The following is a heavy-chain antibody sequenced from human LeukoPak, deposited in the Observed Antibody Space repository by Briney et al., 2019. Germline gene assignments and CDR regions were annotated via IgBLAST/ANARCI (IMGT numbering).Heavy chain of an antibody. CDR2: ISSSSSYI. Sequence: PGGSVRLPRAASGFNFSSYSMNWVRQAPGKGREWVSSISSSSSYIYYADSVKGRFTISRDNAKNSLYLQMNSLRAEDTAVQYRARGDSSYGYYYFDDWGQGTLVTVSS. V-gene: IGHV3-21*01. J-gene: IGHJ4*02. CDR1: GFNFSSYS. CDR3: ARGDSSYGYYYFDD. D-gene: IGHD6-6*01.